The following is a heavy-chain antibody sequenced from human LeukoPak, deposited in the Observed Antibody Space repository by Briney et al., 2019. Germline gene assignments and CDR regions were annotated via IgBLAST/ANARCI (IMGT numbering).Heavy chain of an antibody. V-gene: IGHV4-4*02. D-gene: IGHD2-2*02. Sequence: SETLSLTCAVSGGSIKSNNWWSWVRQPPGKGLEWIGEIYHSGSTNYNPSLESRVTVSVDKSKNQFSLDLSSVTAADTAVYYCARGPYCSSTSCYTTGAFDYWGQGTLVTVSS. J-gene: IGHJ4*02. CDR1: GGSIKSNNW. CDR3: ARGPYCSSTSCYTTGAFDY. CDR2: IYHSGST.